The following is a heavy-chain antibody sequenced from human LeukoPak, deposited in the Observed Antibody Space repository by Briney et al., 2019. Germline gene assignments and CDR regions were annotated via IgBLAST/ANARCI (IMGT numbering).Heavy chain of an antibody. D-gene: IGHD1-14*01. CDR1: GFTFSDYA. Sequence: SGGSLRLSCAVSGFTFSDYAMHWVRQAPGRGLEWVTSIQSNGNEKYSSDSLKGRFTISRDNSKNTLYLQMNTVRPEDTGFFFCARGVTGWPQGPYHFDYWGQGILITVSS. CDR3: ARGVTGWPQGPYHFDY. V-gene: IGHV3-30*02. J-gene: IGHJ4*02. CDR2: IQSNGNEK.